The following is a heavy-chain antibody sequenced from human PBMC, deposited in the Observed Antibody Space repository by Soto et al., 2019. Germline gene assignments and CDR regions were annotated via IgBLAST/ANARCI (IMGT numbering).Heavy chain of an antibody. Sequence: PSETLSLTCTVSGGSISSNYWSWIRQPAGQGVERIGYMYYSGSTKYNPSLKSRVSISIDTSKNQFSLKLSSVTAADTAVYYCARDPTWYGYYFNYWGQGTLVTVSS. CDR1: GGSISSNY. J-gene: IGHJ4*02. D-gene: IGHD6-13*01. V-gene: IGHV4-59*12. CDR3: ARDPTWYGYYFNY. CDR2: MYYSGST.